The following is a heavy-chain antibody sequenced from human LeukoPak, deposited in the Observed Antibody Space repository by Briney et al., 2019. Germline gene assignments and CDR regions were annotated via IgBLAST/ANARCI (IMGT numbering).Heavy chain of an antibody. CDR1: GFPFSNSE. Sequence: GGSLRLSCAASGFPFSNSEMNWVRQAPGKGLEWVSYISNDGNTIYYADSVKGRFTVSRDNAKNSGYLQMNSLRAEDTAVYYCVRVGVRAWFDSWGQGTLVTVSS. D-gene: IGHD3-16*02. CDR3: VRVGVRAWFDS. CDR2: ISNDGNTI. V-gene: IGHV3-48*03. J-gene: IGHJ5*01.